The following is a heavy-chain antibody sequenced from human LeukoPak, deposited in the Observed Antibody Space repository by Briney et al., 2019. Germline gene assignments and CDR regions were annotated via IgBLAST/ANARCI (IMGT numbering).Heavy chain of an antibody. CDR3: AREGDDYGDY. CDR2: IYYSGST. Sequence: SETLSLTCTVSGGSISSYYWGWIRQPPGKGLEWIGSIYYSGSTYYNPSLKSRVTISVDTSKNQFSLKLSSVTAADTAVYYCAREGDDYGDYWGQGTLVTVSS. V-gene: IGHV4-39*02. D-gene: IGHD1-26*01. CDR1: GGSISSYY. J-gene: IGHJ4*02.